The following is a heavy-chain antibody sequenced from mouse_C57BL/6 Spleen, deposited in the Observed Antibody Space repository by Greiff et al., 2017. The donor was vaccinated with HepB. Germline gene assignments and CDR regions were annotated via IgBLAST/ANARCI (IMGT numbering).Heavy chain of an antibody. CDR1: GYTFTDYE. CDR3: TRKGERYFDV. Sequence: VQLQESGAELVRPGASVTLSCKASGYTFTDYEMHWVKQTPVHGLEWIGAIDPETGGTAYNQKFKGKAILTADKSSSTAYMELRSLTSEDSAVYYCTRKGERYFDVWGTGTTVTVSS. J-gene: IGHJ1*03. V-gene: IGHV1-15*01. CDR2: IDPETGGT.